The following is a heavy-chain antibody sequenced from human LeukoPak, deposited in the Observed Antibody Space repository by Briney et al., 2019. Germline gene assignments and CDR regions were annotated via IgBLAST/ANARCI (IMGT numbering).Heavy chain of an antibody. J-gene: IGHJ3*02. CDR1: GGSFSGYY. V-gene: IGHV4-30-2*01. D-gene: IGHD2-2*01. CDR3: AREPLGYCSSTSCRGAFDI. CDR2: IYHSGST. Sequence: PSETLSLTCAVYGGSFSGYYWSWIRQPPGKGLEWIGYIYHSGSTYYNPSLKSRVTISVDRSKNQFSLKLSSVTAADTAVYYCAREPLGYCSSTSCRGAFDIWGQGTMVTVSS.